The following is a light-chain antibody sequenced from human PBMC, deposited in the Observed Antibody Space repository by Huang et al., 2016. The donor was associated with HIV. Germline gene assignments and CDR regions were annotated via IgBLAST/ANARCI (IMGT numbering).Light chain of an antibody. CDR3: QQYYSSPQT. Sequence: DIIMTQSPDSLAVSLGERATLNCRSSQSVYSSSTSKDYMAWFQQKPGQPPRWLLFWASTREAGVPDRFSGSVSGTHFTLTIANLEAEDAAIYYCQQYYSSPQTFGQGTRVEVK. V-gene: IGKV4-1*01. CDR1: QSVYSSSTSKDY. J-gene: IGKJ1*01. CDR2: WAS.